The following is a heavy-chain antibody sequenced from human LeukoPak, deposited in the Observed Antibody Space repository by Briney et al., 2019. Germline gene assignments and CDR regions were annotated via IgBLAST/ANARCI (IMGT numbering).Heavy chain of an antibody. CDR3: TRDSGLGNDAFDV. Sequence: SETLSLTCAISGDSVSSNSAAWDWIRQSPSRGLEWLGRTYYRSKWFYDYAVSVKSRITINPDTSKNQFSLLLNSVTPEDTAVYYCTRDSGLGNDAFDVWGQGTMVTVSS. CDR1: GDSVSSNSAA. V-gene: IGHV6-1*01. D-gene: IGHD3-10*01. J-gene: IGHJ3*01. CDR2: TYYRSKWFY.